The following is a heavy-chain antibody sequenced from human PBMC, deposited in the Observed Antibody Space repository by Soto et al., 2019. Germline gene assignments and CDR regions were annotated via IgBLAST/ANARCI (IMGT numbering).Heavy chain of an antibody. J-gene: IGHJ5*02. Sequence: PSETLSLTCAVSGGSVSSTNWWSWVRQSPGKGLEWIGDIYHIGSTNYNPSLRGRVTISVDKSNNQFSLTLKYVTAADTAVYYCPPPPPGIKVTVFLSPSWGQGTLVTVSS. CDR2: IYHIGST. CDR1: GGSVSSTNW. V-gene: IGHV4-4*02. D-gene: IGHD6-19*01. CDR3: PPPPPGIKVTVFLSPS.